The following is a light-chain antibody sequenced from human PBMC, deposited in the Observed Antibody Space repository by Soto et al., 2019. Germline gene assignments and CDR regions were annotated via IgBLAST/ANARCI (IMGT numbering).Light chain of an antibody. Sequence: EIVLTQSPGTLSLSPRERATLSCRASQSVSNNYLAWYQHRPGQAPRLLIYGASTSAPGIPDTFSGSGSGTHFTLTISTLDPYDFAVYYCQQHAPSPPTFGQRTQV. CDR2: GAS. CDR3: QQHAPSPPT. J-gene: IGKJ1*01. V-gene: IGKV3-20*01. CDR1: QSVSNNY.